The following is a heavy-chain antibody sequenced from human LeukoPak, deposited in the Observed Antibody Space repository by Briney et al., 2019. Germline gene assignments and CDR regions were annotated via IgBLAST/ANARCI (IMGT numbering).Heavy chain of an antibody. CDR2: INHSGST. CDR3: ARGFYYYGSGSTNWFDP. D-gene: IGHD3-10*01. Sequence: GSLRLSCAASGFTFSSYSMNWVRQAPGKGLEWIGEINHSGSTNYNPSLKSRVTISVDTSKNQFSLKLSSVTAADTAVYYCARGFYYYGSGSTNWFDPWGQGTLVTVSS. V-gene: IGHV4-34*01. J-gene: IGHJ5*02. CDR1: GFTFSSYS.